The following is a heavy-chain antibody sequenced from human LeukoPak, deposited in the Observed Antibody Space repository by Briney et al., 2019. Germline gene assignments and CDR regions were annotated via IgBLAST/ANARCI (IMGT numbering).Heavy chain of an antibody. Sequence: SSETLSLTCTVSGGSISSYYWSWIRQPPGKGLEWIGYIYYSGSTNYNPSLKSRVTISVDTSKNQFSLKLSSVTAADTAVYYCARDSGLALDYWGQGTLVTVSS. CDR2: IYYSGST. CDR1: GGSISSYY. J-gene: IGHJ4*02. CDR3: ARDSGLALDY. D-gene: IGHD3-10*01. V-gene: IGHV4-59*12.